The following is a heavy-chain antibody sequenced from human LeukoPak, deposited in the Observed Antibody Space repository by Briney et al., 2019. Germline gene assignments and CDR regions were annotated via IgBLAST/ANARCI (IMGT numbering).Heavy chain of an antibody. CDR3: AIDDYSSTYYDNDAFDI. D-gene: IGHD6-13*01. CDR2: IYTSGST. J-gene: IGHJ3*02. CDR1: GGSINTYY. V-gene: IGHV4-4*07. Sequence: SETLSLTCTVSGGSINTYYWSWIRQPAGKGLEYIGRIYTSGSTNYNPSLKSRVTMSVDTSKNQFSLRLTSVTAADTAMYYCAIDDYSSTYYDNDAFDIWGQGTMVTVSS.